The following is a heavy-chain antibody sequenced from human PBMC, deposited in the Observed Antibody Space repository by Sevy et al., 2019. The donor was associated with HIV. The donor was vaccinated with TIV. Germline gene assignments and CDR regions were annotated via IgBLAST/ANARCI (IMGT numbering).Heavy chain of an antibody. J-gene: IGHJ4*02. CDR1: GFTFSSYR. D-gene: IGHD1-1*01. V-gene: IGHV3-21*01. CDR2: ISSTSGYI. CDR3: ARAVLEISTWRSDY. Sequence: GGSLRLSCAASGFTFSSYRMTWVRQAPGKGLEWVSCISSTSGYINYADSVKGRFTISRDNAKNLLYLQMDSLRAEDTAVYYCARAVLEISTWRSDYWGQGTLATVSS.